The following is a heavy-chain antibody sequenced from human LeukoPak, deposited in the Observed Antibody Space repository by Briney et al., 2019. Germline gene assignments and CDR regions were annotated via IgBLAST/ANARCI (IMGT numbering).Heavy chain of an antibody. CDR3: ARRDGATNYGNHDAFDI. CDR2: IYYSGST. Sequence: SETLSLTCTVSGGSISSYYWSWIRQPPGKGLEWIGYIYYSGSTNYNPSLKSRVTISVDTSKNQFSLKLSSVTAADTAVYYCARRDGATNYGNHDAFDIWGQGTMVTVSS. CDR1: GGSISSYY. V-gene: IGHV4-59*08. D-gene: IGHD4/OR15-4a*01. J-gene: IGHJ3*02.